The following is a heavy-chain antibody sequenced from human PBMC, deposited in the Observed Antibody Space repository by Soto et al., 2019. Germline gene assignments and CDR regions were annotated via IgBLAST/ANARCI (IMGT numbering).Heavy chain of an antibody. CDR1: GGSFSAYY. J-gene: IGHJ4*02. CDR2: INHSVGT. D-gene: IGHD3-22*01. V-gene: IGHV4-34*01. CDR3: AGGSADTVDSSGFYDH. Sequence: SETLSLTCAVYGGSFSAYYWSWIRQPPGKGLEWIGEINHSVGTSYNPSLKSRVTISVDTSKSQFSLKLTSVTAADRAVYYCAGGSADTVDSSGFYDHWGQGTLVTVSS.